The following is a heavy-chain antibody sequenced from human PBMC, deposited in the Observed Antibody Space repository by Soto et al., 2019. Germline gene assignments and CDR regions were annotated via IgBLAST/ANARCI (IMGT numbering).Heavy chain of an antibody. D-gene: IGHD1-1*01. CDR3: VRDGTKTLRDWFDP. Sequence: HPGGSLRLSCAASGFTFSSYAMSWVRQAPGKGLEWVSAISGSGGSTYYADSVKGRFTISRDNSKNTLYLQMNSLRAEDTAVYYCVRDGTKTLRDWFDPWGQGISVSVSS. CDR1: GFTFSSYA. CDR2: ISGSGGST. J-gene: IGHJ5*02. V-gene: IGHV3-23*01.